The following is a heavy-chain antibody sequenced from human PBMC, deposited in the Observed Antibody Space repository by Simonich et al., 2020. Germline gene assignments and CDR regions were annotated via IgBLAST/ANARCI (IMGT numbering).Heavy chain of an antibody. CDR3: ARDGGNCSGGSCYWYFDL. Sequence: QVQLVQSGAEVKKPGASVKVSCKASEYTFTGYYMHWVRQAPGQGLEWMGRINPTIGGPNYEQKFQGRVTRTRNTSISTAYMELSRLGSDDTAVYYCARDGGNCSGGSCYWYFDLWGRGTLVTVSS. V-gene: IGHV1-2*06. CDR2: INPTIGGP. CDR1: EYTFTGYY. J-gene: IGHJ2*01. D-gene: IGHD2-15*01.